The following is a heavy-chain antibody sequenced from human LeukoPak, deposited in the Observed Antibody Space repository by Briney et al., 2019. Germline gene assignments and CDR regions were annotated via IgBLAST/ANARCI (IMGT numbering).Heavy chain of an antibody. J-gene: IGHJ5*01. CDR1: GFTFSTYW. Sequence: PGGSLRLSCTASGFTFSTYWMTWVRQAPGKGLEWVANIKEDGSESYYVDSVKGRFTISRDNAKNSLYLQINSLSVEDTAVYYCAREEWWSDSWGHGTLVTVSS. D-gene: IGHD2-8*01. CDR3: AREEWWSDS. CDR2: IKEDGSES. V-gene: IGHV3-7*01.